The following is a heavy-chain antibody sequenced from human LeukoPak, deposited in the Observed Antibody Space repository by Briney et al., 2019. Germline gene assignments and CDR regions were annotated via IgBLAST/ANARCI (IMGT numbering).Heavy chain of an antibody. J-gene: IGHJ4*02. Sequence: GGSLRLSCAASGFTFSSYEMNWVRQAPGKGLEWVSYIGSSGSTIYYADSVKGRFTISRDNAKNSLYLQMNSLRAEDTAVYYCARDRGRGGYYDFWSGYDYWGQGTLVTVSS. D-gene: IGHD3-3*01. CDR2: IGSSGSTI. CDR1: GFTFSSYE. CDR3: ARDRGRGGYYDFWSGYDY. V-gene: IGHV3-48*03.